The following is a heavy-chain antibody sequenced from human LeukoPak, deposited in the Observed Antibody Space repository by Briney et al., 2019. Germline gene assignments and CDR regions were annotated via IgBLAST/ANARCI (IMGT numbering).Heavy chain of an antibody. V-gene: IGHV3-23*01. D-gene: IGHD1-26*01. CDR3: AKHMWAGQGARNAFDI. CDR1: GFTFSSHA. J-gene: IGHJ3*02. CDR2: ISGGGTTK. Sequence: GGSLRLSCAASGFTFSSHAMSWVRRAPGKGLQWVSSISGGGTTKYYADPVKGRFTMSRDDSKASIYLEMTDLRADDTAVYSCAKHMWAGQGARNAFDIWGRGTMVTVS.